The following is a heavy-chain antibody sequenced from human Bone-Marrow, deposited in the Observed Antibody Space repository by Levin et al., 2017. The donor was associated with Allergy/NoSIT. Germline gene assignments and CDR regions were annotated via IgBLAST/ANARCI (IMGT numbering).Heavy chain of an antibody. V-gene: IGHV3-23*01. J-gene: IGHJ1*01. CDR2: VSGSGDNT. D-gene: IGHD2-21*02. Sequence: GESLKISCAASGFTFSSYAMSWVRQAPGKGLEWVSAVSGSGDNTYYADSVKGRFTISRDNSKNTLYLQMNSLRAEDTAVYYCAKWDIVVVTAIHEGYFQNWGQGTLVTVSS. CDR1: GFTFSSYA. CDR3: AKWDIVVVTAIHEGYFQN.